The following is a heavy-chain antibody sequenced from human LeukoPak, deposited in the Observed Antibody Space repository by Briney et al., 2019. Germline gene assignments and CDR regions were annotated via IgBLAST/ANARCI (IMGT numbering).Heavy chain of an antibody. CDR3: ARGGPGGFDP. D-gene: IGHD4-17*01. Sequence: SETLSLTCAVYGGSFSGYYWSWIRRPPGKGLEWIGEINHSGSTNYNPSLKSRVTTSVDTSKNQFSLKLSSVTAADTAVYYCARGGPGGFDPWGQGTLVTVSS. CDR2: INHSGST. V-gene: IGHV4-34*01. CDR1: GGSFSGYY. J-gene: IGHJ5*02.